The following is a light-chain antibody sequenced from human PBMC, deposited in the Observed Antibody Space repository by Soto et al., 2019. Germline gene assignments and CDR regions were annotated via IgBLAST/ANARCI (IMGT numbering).Light chain of an antibody. CDR1: QSVSSK. V-gene: IGKV3-15*01. CDR3: QQYNNWTGYT. Sequence: IVMTQAPATLSVSPGERATLSCRASQSVSSKLSWYQQKPGQARRLLIYGASTRATGIPARFSGSGSGTEFTLTIISLQSEDFAVYDCQQYNNWTGYTFGQGTKLEIK. CDR2: GAS. J-gene: IGKJ2*01.